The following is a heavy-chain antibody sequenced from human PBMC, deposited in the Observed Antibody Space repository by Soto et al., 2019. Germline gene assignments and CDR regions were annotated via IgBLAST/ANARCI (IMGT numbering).Heavy chain of an antibody. CDR1: GFTFSSYS. CDR2: ISSSSSYI. V-gene: IGHV3-21*01. Sequence: EVQLVESGGGLVKPGGSLRLSCAASGFTFSSYSMNWVRQAPGKGLEWVSSISSSSSYIYYVDSVKGRFTISRDNAKNSLYLQMNSLRAEDTAVYYCARATGVASWGKWFDPWGQGTLVTVSS. D-gene: IGHD7-27*01. CDR3: ARATGVASWGKWFDP. J-gene: IGHJ5*02.